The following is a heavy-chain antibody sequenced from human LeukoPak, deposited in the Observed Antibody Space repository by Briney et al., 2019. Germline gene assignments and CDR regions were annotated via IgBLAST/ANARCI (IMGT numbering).Heavy chain of an antibody. D-gene: IGHD6-25*01. Sequence: GGSLRLSCAASGFTVSSNYMSWVCQAPGKGLEWVSVLYAGGSTYYADSVKGRFTVSRDNSKNTLYLQTSSLRVEDTAVYYCIRDPGGLDYRGQGTLVTVSS. V-gene: IGHV3-53*01. CDR1: GFTVSSNY. CDR3: IRDPGGLDY. J-gene: IGHJ4*02. CDR2: LYAGGST.